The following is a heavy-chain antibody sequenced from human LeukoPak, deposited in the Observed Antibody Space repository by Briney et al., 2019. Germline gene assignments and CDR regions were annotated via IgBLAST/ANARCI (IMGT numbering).Heavy chain of an antibody. V-gene: IGHV5-51*01. CDR1: GYSLSSYW. CDR3: ARRGDVYSQVDY. Sequence: GESLKISCKGSGYSLSSYWIGWVRQMPGKGLEWMGIINPGDSDTRYSPSFQGQVTISADKSISTAYLQWSSLKASDTAIYYCARRGDVYSQVDYWGQGTLVTVSS. D-gene: IGHD5-24*01. CDR2: INPGDSDT. J-gene: IGHJ4*02.